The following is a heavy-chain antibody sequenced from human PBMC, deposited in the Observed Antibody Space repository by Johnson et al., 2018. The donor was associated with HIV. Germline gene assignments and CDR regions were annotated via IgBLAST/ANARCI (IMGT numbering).Heavy chain of an antibody. D-gene: IGHD6-13*01. Sequence: MQLVESGGGVVRPGGSLRLSCAASGFTFSSYAMSWVRQAPGKGLEWVSAISGSGSTIYYADSVKGRFTISRDHAKNSLYLQMNSLRAEDTAVYYCATSTVSDSSSWYHLEMAFDIWGRGTMVTVSS. CDR3: ATSTVSDSSSWYHLEMAFDI. CDR2: ISGSGSTI. V-gene: IGHV3-23*04. CDR1: GFTFSSYA. J-gene: IGHJ3*02.